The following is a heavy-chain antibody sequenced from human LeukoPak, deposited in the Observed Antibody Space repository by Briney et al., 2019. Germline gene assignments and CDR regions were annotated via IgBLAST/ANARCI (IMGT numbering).Heavy chain of an antibody. J-gene: IGHJ5*02. D-gene: IGHD3-22*01. CDR3: AGDRYYYDSSGTKPP. Sequence: SETLSLTCSVSGDSISTSNSYWGWIRQPPGKGLEWIGSIYYGGSTYYNPSLKSRVTISVDTSKNQFSLKLSSVTAADTAVYYCAGDRYYYDSSGTKPPWGQGTLVTVSS. V-gene: IGHV4-39*07. CDR2: IYYGGST. CDR1: GDSISTSNSY.